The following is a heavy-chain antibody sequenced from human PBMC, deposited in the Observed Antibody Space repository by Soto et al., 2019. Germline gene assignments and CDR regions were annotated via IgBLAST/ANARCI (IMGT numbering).Heavy chain of an antibody. CDR2: IIPSFGTA. J-gene: IGHJ6*02. V-gene: IGHV1-69*01. CDR3: ARAAPSIAARYYYYGMDV. Sequence: QVQLVQSGAEVKKPGSSVKVSCKASGGTFSSYAISWVRQAPGQGLEWMGGIIPSFGTANYAQKFQGRVTITADEATSTAYMELSSLRSEDTAVYYCARAAPSIAARYYYYGMDVWGQGTPVTGPS. CDR1: GGTFSSYA. D-gene: IGHD6-6*01.